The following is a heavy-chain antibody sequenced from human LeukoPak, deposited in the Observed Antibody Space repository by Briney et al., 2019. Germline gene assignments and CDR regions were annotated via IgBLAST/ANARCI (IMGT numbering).Heavy chain of an antibody. CDR3: ARGRIGGYWFDP. CDR1: GYTFTSYD. Sequence: ASVTVSCKASGYTFTSYDINWVRLATGQGLEWMGWMNPNSGNTGYAQKFQGRVTMTRNTSIRTAYMELSSLRSEDTAVYYCARGRIGGYWFDPWGQGTLVTVSS. V-gene: IGHV1-8*01. J-gene: IGHJ5*02. CDR2: MNPNSGNT. D-gene: IGHD3-10*01.